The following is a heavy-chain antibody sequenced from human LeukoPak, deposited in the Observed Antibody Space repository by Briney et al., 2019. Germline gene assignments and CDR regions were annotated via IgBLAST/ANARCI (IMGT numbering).Heavy chain of an antibody. V-gene: IGHV3-53*04. J-gene: IGHJ4*02. Sequence: GGSLRLSCAASGFTVSSNYMSWVRQAPGKGLEWVSVIYSGGSTYYADSVKGRFTISRHNSKNTLYLQMNSLRAEDTAVYYCARLVPHREYYDFWSGPIGEFDYWGQGTLVTVSS. D-gene: IGHD3-3*01. CDR2: IYSGGST. CDR1: GFTVSSNY. CDR3: ARLVPHREYYDFWSGPIGEFDY.